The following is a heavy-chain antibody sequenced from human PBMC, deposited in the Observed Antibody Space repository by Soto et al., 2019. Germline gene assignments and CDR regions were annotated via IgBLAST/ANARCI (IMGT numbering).Heavy chain of an antibody. V-gene: IGHV4-34*01. CDR2: INHSGST. J-gene: IGHJ3*02. CDR3: ARGFRHDYGDYGRAPDI. CDR1: GGSFSGYY. Sequence: QVQLQQWGAGLLKPSETLSLTCAVYGGSFSGYYWSWIRQPPGKGLEWIGEINHSGSTNYNPSLKSRVTIPVDTSKNQFSLKLSSVTAADTAVYYCARGFRHDYGDYGRAPDIWGQGTMVTVSS. D-gene: IGHD4-17*01.